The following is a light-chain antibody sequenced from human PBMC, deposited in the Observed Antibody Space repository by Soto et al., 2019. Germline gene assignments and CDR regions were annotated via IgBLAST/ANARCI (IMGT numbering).Light chain of an antibody. CDR3: CSYAGSYSFYV. V-gene: IGLV2-11*01. CDR1: SSDVAAYDY. CDR2: DVT. J-gene: IGLJ1*01. Sequence: QSVLTQPSSVSASPGQSGTISCTGTSSDVAAYDYVTWYQQHPGKAPKLLIYDVTKRPSGVPDRFSGSRSGNTASLTISGLQAEDEADYYCCSYAGSYSFYVFGSGTKVTVL.